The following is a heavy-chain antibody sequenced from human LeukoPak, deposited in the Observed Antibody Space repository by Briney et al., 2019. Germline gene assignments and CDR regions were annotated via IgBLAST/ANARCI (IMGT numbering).Heavy chain of an antibody. CDR1: GYSISSGYY. D-gene: IGHD2-21*01. J-gene: IGHJ6*03. CDR2: IYHSGTT. Sequence: PSKTLSLTCGVSGYSISSGYYWGWIRQPPGKGLEWIGTIYHSGTTYYNPSLNSRVTISADTSKNQFSLKVTSVIAADTAVYYCARLGGGAISNYMDVWGKGTTVTVSS. CDR3: ARLGGGAISNYMDV. V-gene: IGHV4-38-2*01.